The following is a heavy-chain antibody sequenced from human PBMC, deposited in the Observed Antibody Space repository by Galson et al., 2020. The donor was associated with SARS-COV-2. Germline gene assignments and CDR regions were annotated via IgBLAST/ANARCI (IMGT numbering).Heavy chain of an antibody. Sequence: ETSETLSLTCTVSGGSISSGDYYWSWIRQPPGKGLEWIGYTYYSGSTYYNPSLKSRVTISVDTSKNQFSLKLSSVTAADTAVYYCARAKRITICGVVNWFDPWGQGTLVTVSS. CDR1: GGSISSGDYY. CDR3: ARAKRITICGVVNWFDP. V-gene: IGHV4-30-4*01. CDR2: TYYSGST. D-gene: IGHD3-3*01. J-gene: IGHJ5*02.